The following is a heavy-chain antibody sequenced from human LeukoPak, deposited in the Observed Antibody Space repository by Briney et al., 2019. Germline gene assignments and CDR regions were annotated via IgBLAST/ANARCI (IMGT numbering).Heavy chain of an antibody. CDR3: AREAARPYYCYYYHMDV. J-gene: IGHJ6*03. CDR1: GGSISSHY. Sequence: SETLSLTCTVSGGSISSHYWSWIRQPTGKGLEWIGYIYYSGSTNYNPSLKSRVTISVDTSKNQFSLKLSSVTAADTAVYYCAREAARPYYCYYYHMDVWGKGTTVTVSS. CDR2: IYYSGST. V-gene: IGHV4-59*11. D-gene: IGHD6-6*01.